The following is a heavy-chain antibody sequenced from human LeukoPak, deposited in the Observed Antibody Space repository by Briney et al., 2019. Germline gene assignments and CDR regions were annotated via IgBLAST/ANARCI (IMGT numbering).Heavy chain of an antibody. CDR2: IYYSGST. J-gene: IGHJ4*02. CDR1: GGSISSGDYY. Sequence: SQTLCLSCSVSGGSISSGDYYWSWIRQPPGKGLEWIGYIYYSGSTYYNPSLKSRVTISVDTSKNQFSLKLSSVTAADTAVYYCARRGSSSWKQPVDYWGQGTLVTVSS. CDR3: ARRGSSSWKQPVDY. D-gene: IGHD6-13*01. V-gene: IGHV4-30-4*01.